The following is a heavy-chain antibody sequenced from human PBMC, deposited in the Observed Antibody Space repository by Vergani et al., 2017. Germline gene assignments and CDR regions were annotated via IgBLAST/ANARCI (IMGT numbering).Heavy chain of an antibody. CDR1: GYTFTSYG. V-gene: IGHV1-18*04. Sequence: QVQLVQSGAEVKKPGASVKVSCTASGYTFTSYGISWVRQAPGQGLEWMGWISAYNGNTNYAQKLPGRVAMTTETSTSTAYMELRSLRSDDTAVYYCAGDPDIVVVPAAPYYYYYYGMDVWGQGTTVTVSS. CDR2: ISAYNGNT. J-gene: IGHJ6*02. CDR3: AGDPDIVVVPAAPYYYYYYGMDV. D-gene: IGHD2-2*01.